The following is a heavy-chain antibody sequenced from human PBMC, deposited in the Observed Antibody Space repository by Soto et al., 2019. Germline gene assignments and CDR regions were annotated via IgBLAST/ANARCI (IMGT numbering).Heavy chain of an antibody. CDR1: GGSIRSYC. CDR3: ARDRPARSSGYPLSPPYYYYVMDV. J-gene: IGHJ6*02. CDR2: IYYNGST. D-gene: IGHD5-12*01. V-gene: IGHV4-59*01. Sequence: SETLSLTCTVSGGSIRSYCWSWIRQHPGKGMEWIGYIYYNGSTNYNPSLKSRVTISVDTSKNQFSLKLSSVTAADTAVYYCARDRPARSSGYPLSPPYYYYVMDVWGQGTTVTVSS.